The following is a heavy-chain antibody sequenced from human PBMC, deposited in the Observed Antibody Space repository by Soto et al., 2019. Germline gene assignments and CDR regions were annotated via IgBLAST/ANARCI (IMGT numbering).Heavy chain of an antibody. J-gene: IGHJ4*02. V-gene: IGHV3-48*01. Sequence: GGSLRLSCAASGFTFCSYGMNWVRQAPGKGLEWVSYISSSSSTIYNADSVKGRFIISRDNAKNSLYLQMNSLRAEDTAVYYCASQYHDSSGYYSLGYWGQGTLVTVSS. CDR1: GFTFCSYG. CDR2: ISSSSSTI. CDR3: ASQYHDSSGYYSLGY. D-gene: IGHD3-22*01.